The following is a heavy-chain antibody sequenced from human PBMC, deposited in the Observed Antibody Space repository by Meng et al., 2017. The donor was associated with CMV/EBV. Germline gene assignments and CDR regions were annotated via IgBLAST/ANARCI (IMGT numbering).Heavy chain of an antibody. Sequence: QVQPQGSGPGLVKPSQTLSLTCTVSGGSISSGDYYWSWIRQPPGKGLEWIGYIYYSGSTYYNPSLKSRVTISVDTSKNQFSLKLSSVTAADTAVYYCARVMGPNRTPYYFDYWGQGTLVTVSS. D-gene: IGHD1-14*01. CDR3: ARVMGPNRTPYYFDY. J-gene: IGHJ4*02. V-gene: IGHV4-30-4*08. CDR2: IYYSGST. CDR1: GGSISSGDYY.